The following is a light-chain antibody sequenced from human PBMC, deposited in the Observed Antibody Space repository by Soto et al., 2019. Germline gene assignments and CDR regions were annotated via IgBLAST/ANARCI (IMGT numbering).Light chain of an antibody. V-gene: IGKV3-11*01. J-gene: IGKJ5*01. CDR2: DAS. Sequence: EIVLTQSPATLSLSPGERATLSCRASQSVSSYLAWYQQKPGQAPRLLIYDASNRATGIPARFSGSGSGTDFNLNISSLEPEDFHVYYCQQRSNWPSITFGQGTRLEIK. CDR1: QSVSSY. CDR3: QQRSNWPSIT.